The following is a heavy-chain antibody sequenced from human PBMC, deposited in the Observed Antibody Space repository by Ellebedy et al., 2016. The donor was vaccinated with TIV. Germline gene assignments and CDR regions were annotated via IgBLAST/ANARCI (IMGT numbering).Heavy chain of an antibody. V-gene: IGHV3-7*03. J-gene: IGHJ4*02. CDR2: IKQDGSEK. CDR1: GFTFSSYW. CDR3: ARHRYDYIWGSYRTHFDY. D-gene: IGHD3-16*02. Sequence: GGSLRLXXAASGFTFSSYWMSWVRQAPGKGLEWVANIKQDGSEKYYVDSVKGRFTISRDNAKNSLYLQMNSLRAEDTAVYYCARHRYDYIWGSYRTHFDYWGQGTLVTVSS.